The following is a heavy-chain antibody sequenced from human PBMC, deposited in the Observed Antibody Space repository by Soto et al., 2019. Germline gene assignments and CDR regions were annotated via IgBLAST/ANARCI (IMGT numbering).Heavy chain of an antibody. V-gene: IGHV2-26*01. D-gene: IGHD3-10*01. CDR3: ARIVRYFGECENYNWFDH. Sequence: SGPTLVNPTETLTLSCTSSGFSLSRGRMGVSWIRQSPGKALEGLGDIFSNGEKALSTPTRSRHTISKHTTKSQVDLKMTNLNPMNRPKSYGARIVRYFGECENYNWFDHWGQGTLVTVSS. CDR2: IFSNGEK. J-gene: IGHJ5*02. CDR1: GFSLSRGRMG.